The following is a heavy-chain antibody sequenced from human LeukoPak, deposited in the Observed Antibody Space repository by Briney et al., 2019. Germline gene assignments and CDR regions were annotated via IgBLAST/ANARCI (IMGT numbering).Heavy chain of an antibody. CDR2: IYTSGST. D-gene: IGHD2-2*01. Sequence: SETLSLTCTVSGGSISSYYWSWIRQPPGKGLEWIGYIYTSGSTNYNPSLKSRVTISVDTSKNQFSLKLSSVTVADTAVYYCARIVVVPAASIGVYYYYMDVWGKGTTVTVSS. V-gene: IGHV4-4*09. CDR1: GGSISSYY. CDR3: ARIVVVPAASIGVYYYYMDV. J-gene: IGHJ6*03.